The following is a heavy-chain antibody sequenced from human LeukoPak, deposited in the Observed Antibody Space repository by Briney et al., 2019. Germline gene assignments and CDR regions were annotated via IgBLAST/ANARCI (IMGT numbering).Heavy chain of an antibody. CDR1: GFTFSSYA. V-gene: IGHV3-64D*06. Sequence: GGSLRLSCSASGFTFSSYAMHWVRQAPGKGLEYVSAISSNGGSTYYADSVKGRFTISRDNSKNTLYLQMSSLRAEDTAVYYCAREAGYCSSSSCYPIYSDYWGQGTLVTVS. D-gene: IGHD2-2*01. CDR3: AREAGYCSSSSCYPIYSDY. CDR2: ISSNGGST. J-gene: IGHJ4*02.